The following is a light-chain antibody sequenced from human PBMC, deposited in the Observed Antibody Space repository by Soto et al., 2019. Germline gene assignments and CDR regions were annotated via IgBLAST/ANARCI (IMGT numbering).Light chain of an antibody. Sequence: QSVLTQPASVSGSPGQSITISCTGTSSDVGGYNYVPWYQQHPGKAPKLMIYEVSNRPSGVSNRFSGSKPGNTASLTISGLQAEDEADHYCSSYTSSSTYVFGTGTKVTVL. CDR3: SSYTSSSTYV. V-gene: IGLV2-14*01. CDR2: EVS. J-gene: IGLJ1*01. CDR1: SSDVGGYNY.